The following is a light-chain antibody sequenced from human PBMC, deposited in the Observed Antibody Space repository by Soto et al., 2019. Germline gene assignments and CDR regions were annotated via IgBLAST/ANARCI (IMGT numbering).Light chain of an antibody. CDR3: QHYGSSPPTWT. V-gene: IGKV3-20*01. J-gene: IGKJ1*01. CDR2: GAS. Sequence: EIVLTQSPGTLSLSPGERATLSCRASQSVSSSYLAWYQQKPGQASRLLIYGASSRATGIPDRFIGSGSGTYFTLTISRLEPEAFAVYYCQHYGSSPPTWTSGQGTKVDIK. CDR1: QSVSSSY.